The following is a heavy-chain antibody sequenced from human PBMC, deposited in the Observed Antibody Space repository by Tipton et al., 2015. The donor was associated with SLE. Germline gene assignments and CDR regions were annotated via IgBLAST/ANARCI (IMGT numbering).Heavy chain of an antibody. CDR1: GGSISSYY. J-gene: IGHJ6*02. D-gene: IGHD6-6*01. CDR3: ARDLGIAASGMDV. V-gene: IGHV4-59*01. CDR2: IYYSGST. Sequence: TLSLTCTVSGGSISSYYWSWIRQPPGKGLEWIGYIYYSGSTNYNPSLKSRVTISVDTSKNQFSLKLSSVTAADTAVYYCARDLGIAASGMDVWGQGTTVTVPS.